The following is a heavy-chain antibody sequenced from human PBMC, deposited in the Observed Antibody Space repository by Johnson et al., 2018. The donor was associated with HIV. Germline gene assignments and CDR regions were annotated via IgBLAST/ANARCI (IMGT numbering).Heavy chain of an antibody. V-gene: IGHV3-66*01. CDR2: IYPGGST. CDR1: GFTFSSYA. Sequence: VQLMESGGGLVQPGVSLRLSCAASGFTFSSYAMSWVRQAPGKGLEWVSIIYPGGSTYYADSVNGRFTISRDNSKHTLYLQMNSLRAEDTALYYCARACRDGYTCDAFDIWGQGTMVIVSS. CDR3: ARACRDGYTCDAFDI. J-gene: IGHJ3*02. D-gene: IGHD5-24*01.